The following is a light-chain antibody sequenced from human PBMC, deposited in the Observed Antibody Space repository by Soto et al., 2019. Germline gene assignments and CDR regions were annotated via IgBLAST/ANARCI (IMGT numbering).Light chain of an antibody. CDR3: GTWDYSLSAVV. CDR1: SSNIGTNY. Sequence: QSVLTQPPSVSVAPGQRVTISCSGSSSNIGTNYVSWYQQLPGTAPKLLIYANIRRPSGIPDRFSGSKSGTSATLGITGLQTGDEADYYCGTWDYSLSAVVFGGGTKVTVL. V-gene: IGLV1-51*01. CDR2: ANI. J-gene: IGLJ3*02.